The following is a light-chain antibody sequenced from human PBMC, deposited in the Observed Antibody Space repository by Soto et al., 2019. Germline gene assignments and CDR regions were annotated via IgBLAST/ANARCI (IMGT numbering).Light chain of an antibody. V-gene: IGKV3-20*01. J-gene: IGKJ3*01. CDR3: QQFSSSPGFT. CDR2: GAS. Sequence: EIVLTQSPGTLSLSPGERATLSCRASQTVSSNYLAWYQQKPGQAPRLLIYGASSRATGIPDRFSGSGSGNDFTLTTNKLEREDFAGYYCQQFSSSPGFTFGPGTRVDIK. CDR1: QTVSSNY.